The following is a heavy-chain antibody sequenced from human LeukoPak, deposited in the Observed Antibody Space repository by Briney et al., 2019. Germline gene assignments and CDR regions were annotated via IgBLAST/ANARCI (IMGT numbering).Heavy chain of an antibody. CDR3: ARVRSWNDFDY. CDR1: SGSISSYY. J-gene: IGHJ4*02. V-gene: IGHV4-59*01. D-gene: IGHD1-1*01. CDR2: IYYSGST. Sequence: SETLSLTCTDSSGSISSYYWSWIRQPPGKGLEWIGYIYYSGSTYYNPSLKSRVTISIDTSKNQFSLRLSSVTAADTAVYYCARVRSWNDFDYWGQGTLVTVSS.